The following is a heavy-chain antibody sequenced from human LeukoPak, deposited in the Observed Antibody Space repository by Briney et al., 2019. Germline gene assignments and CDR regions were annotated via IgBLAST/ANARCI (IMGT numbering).Heavy chain of an antibody. CDR2: ITPSCGST. CDR1: GYTFTSYY. CDR3: AREGYSSSFGY. Sequence: VAXVKVSCRASGYTFTSYYMHWVRQAPGQGGEWLGIITPSCGSTSYAQKFQGRVTMTRDTSTSTLYMELSSLRSEDTAVYYCAREGYSSSFGYWGQGTLVTVSS. J-gene: IGHJ4*02. V-gene: IGHV1-46*03. D-gene: IGHD6-6*01.